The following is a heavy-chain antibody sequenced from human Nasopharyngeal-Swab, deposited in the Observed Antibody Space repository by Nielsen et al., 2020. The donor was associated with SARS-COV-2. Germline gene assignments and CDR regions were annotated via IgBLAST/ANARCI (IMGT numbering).Heavy chain of an antibody. J-gene: IGHJ4*02. CDR3: ARDESGDYLGLPFDH. CDR2: IFSSGST. CDR1: GASISSRNNY. V-gene: IGHV4-39*07. Sequence: SETLSLTCVVSGASISSRNNYWGWIRPSPGKGLEWIGTIFSSGSTYNPSLKSRVNMSVDTSKNQFSLKLTSVTAADTAVYYCARDESGDYLGLPFDHWGRGTLVTVSS. D-gene: IGHD4-17*01.